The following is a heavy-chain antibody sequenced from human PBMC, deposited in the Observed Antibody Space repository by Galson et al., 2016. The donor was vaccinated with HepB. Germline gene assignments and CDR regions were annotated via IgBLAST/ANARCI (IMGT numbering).Heavy chain of an antibody. CDR3: ARVGHLDFWSGYYVPPFDY. Sequence: TLSLTCTVSGGSISSSGYYRGWIRQPPGKGLEWIGFIYYSGSTYYNPSLKSRVTISVDTSKNQFSLRLSSVTVADTAVYYCARVGHLDFWSGYYVPPFDYWGQGTLVTVSS. J-gene: IGHJ4*02. CDR2: IYYSGST. CDR1: GGSISSSGYY. V-gene: IGHV4-31*03. D-gene: IGHD3-3*01.